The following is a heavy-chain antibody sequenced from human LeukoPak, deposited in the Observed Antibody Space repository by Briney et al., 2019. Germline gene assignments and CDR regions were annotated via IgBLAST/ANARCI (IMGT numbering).Heavy chain of an antibody. V-gene: IGHV3-21*01. CDR1: GFTFSSYG. CDR3: ARENCGGDCRVNWFDP. Sequence: GGSLRLSCAASGFTFSSYGMNWVRQAPGKGLEWVSSISSSSSYIYYADSVKGRLTISRDNAKNSLYLQMNSLRAEDTAVYYCARENCGGDCRVNWFDPWGQGTLVTVSS. J-gene: IGHJ5*02. D-gene: IGHD2-21*02. CDR2: ISSSSSYI.